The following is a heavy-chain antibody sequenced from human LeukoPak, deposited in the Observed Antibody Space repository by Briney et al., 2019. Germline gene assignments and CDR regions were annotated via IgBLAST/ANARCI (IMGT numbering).Heavy chain of an antibody. CDR3: ARNLPAADY. CDR2: ISNTGSVI. J-gene: IGHJ4*02. D-gene: IGHD2-2*01. V-gene: IGHV3-48*04. Sequence: PGGSLRLSCAASGSTFSSHTMNWVRQAPGKRLEWVSYISNTGSVIYYADSVKGRFTISRDNAKNSLYLQMNSLRAEDTAVYYCARNLPAADYWGQGTLVTVSS. CDR1: GSTFSSHT.